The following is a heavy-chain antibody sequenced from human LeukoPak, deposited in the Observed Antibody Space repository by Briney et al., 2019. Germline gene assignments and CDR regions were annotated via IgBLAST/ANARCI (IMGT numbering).Heavy chain of an antibody. V-gene: IGHV3-21*01. CDR3: ARKNLSSGWYYVY. CDR1: GFTFSSYS. Sequence: PGGSLRLSCAASGFTFSSYSMNWVRQAPGKGLEWVSSISSSSYIYYADSVKGRFTISRDNAKNSLYLQVNSLRAEDTAVYYCARKNLSSGWYYVYWGQGTLVTVSS. CDR2: ISSSSYI. J-gene: IGHJ4*02. D-gene: IGHD6-19*01.